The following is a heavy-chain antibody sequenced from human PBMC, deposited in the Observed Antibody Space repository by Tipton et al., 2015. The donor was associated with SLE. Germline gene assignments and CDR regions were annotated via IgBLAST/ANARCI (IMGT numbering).Heavy chain of an antibody. Sequence: TLSLTCTVSGGSISSHYWSWIRQPPGKGLEWIGYIYYSGSTNYNPSLKSRVTISVDTSKNRFSLKLSLVTAADTAVYYCASLERATNAFDIWGQGTMVTVSS. D-gene: IGHD1-26*01. V-gene: IGHV4-59*08. J-gene: IGHJ3*02. CDR2: IYYSGST. CDR3: ASLERATNAFDI. CDR1: GGSISSHY.